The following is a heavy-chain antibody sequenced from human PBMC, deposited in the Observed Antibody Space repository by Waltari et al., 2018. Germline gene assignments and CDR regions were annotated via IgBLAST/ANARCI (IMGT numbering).Heavy chain of an antibody. J-gene: IGHJ6*03. CDR2: IYSFGST. D-gene: IGHD2-2*01. CDR1: GGSISNYY. V-gene: IGHV4-4*07. CDR3: VRDAPHCSSISCQGRHYYYYMDV. Sequence: QVQLQESGPGLVKPSETLSLICTVSGGSISNYYWSWLRQPAGKGLEWIGRIYSFGSTNDSPSLKSRVTMSVDASKNQFSLKLTSVTAADTAVYYCVRDAPHCSSISCQGRHYYYYMDVWGKGTTVTISS.